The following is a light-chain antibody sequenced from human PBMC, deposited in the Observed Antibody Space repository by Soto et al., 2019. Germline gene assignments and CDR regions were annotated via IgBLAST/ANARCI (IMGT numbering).Light chain of an antibody. CDR3: QQSYSTLLT. CDR2: AAS. CDR1: QSISSY. Sequence: DIQMTQSPSSLSASVGDRVTIACRASQSISSYLNWYQHKPGKAPKLLIYAASSLQSGVPSRFIGSGSGTDFILSISSMQPEDFATYYCQQSYSTLLTFGQGTKMEIK. V-gene: IGKV1-39*01. J-gene: IGKJ1*01.